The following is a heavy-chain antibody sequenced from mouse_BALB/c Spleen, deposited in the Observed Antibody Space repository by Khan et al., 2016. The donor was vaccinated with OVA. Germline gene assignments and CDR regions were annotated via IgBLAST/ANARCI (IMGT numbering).Heavy chain of an antibody. CDR2: ISYSGNT. CDR1: GYSITSDYA. CDR3: ARVFGGDFDY. Sequence: EVQLQESGPGLEKPSQSLSLTCTVTGYSITSDYAWNWIRQFPGNKQEWMGYISYSGNTNYNPSLKSRISITRDTSKNQFFLQLNTVATEDTATYYCARVFGGDFDYWGQGTTLTVSS. V-gene: IGHV3-2*02. J-gene: IGHJ2*01.